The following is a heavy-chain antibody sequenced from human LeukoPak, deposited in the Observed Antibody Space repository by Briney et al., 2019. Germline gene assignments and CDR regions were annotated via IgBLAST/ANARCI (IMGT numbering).Heavy chain of an antibody. J-gene: IGHJ4*02. Sequence: SETLSLTCAVFGGSFSGYYWSWLRQPPGKGLEWIGEIDHSGSTNYNPSMKSRVTMSVDTSKSQLSLKVTSVTAADTAVYYCARRRSSGWYYFDYWGQGTLVTVSS. V-gene: IGHV4-34*01. CDR2: IDHSGST. CDR1: GGSFSGYY. D-gene: IGHD6-19*01. CDR3: ARRRSSGWYYFDY.